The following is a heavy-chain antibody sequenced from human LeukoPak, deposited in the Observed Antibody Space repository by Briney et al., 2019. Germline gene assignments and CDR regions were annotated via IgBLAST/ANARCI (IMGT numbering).Heavy chain of an antibody. D-gene: IGHD6-13*01. CDR2: ISAYNGNT. Sequence: ASVKVSCKASGYTFTSYGISWVRQAPGQGLEWMGWISAYNGNTNYAQKLQGRVTMTTDISTSTAYMELRSLRSDDTAVYYCARAKQQLASRYYYMDVWGKGTTVTVSS. CDR3: ARAKQQLASRYYYMDV. V-gene: IGHV1-18*01. CDR1: GYTFTSYG. J-gene: IGHJ6*03.